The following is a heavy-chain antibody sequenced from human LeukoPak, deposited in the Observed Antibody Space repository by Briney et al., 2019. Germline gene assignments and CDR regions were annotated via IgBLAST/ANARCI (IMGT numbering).Heavy chain of an antibody. CDR2: IYPGDSDT. Sequence: HGESLKISCKGSGYSITSYWIGWVRQMPGKGLEWMGIIYPGDSDTRYSPSFQGQVTTSADKSISTAYLQWSSLKASDTAMYYCARREGDYYGSGSYYEPWGQGTLVTVSS. CDR1: GYSITSYW. D-gene: IGHD3-10*01. CDR3: ARREGDYYGSGSYYEP. V-gene: IGHV5-51*01. J-gene: IGHJ5*02.